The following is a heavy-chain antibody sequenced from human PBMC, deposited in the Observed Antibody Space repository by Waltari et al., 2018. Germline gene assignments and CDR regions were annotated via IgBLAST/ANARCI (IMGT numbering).Heavy chain of an antibody. CDR3: ARNQAAVAALDY. D-gene: IGHD6-19*01. J-gene: IGHJ4*02. Sequence: QVQRVQAGAEVKKPGSSVKAAVKASGGTFSSYALIGVLQAPGQGLEWMGGIIPIFGTANYAQKFQGRVTITTDESTSTAYMELSSLRSEDTAVYYCARNQAAVAALDYWGQGTLVTVSS. CDR2: IIPIFGTA. V-gene: IGHV1-69*05. CDR1: GGTFSSYA.